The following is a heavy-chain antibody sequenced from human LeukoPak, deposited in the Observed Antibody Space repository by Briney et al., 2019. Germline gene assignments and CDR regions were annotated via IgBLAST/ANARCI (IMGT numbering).Heavy chain of an antibody. CDR1: GFTFNNYA. CDR3: AKDKDSSGYNDY. CDR2: ISGSGGST. V-gene: IGHV3-23*01. J-gene: IGHJ4*02. Sequence: GGSLRLSCAVSGFTFNNYAMSWVRQAPGKGLEWVSAISGSGGSTYYADSVKGRFTISRDNSKNTLYLQMNSLRAEDTAVYYCAKDKDSSGYNDYWGQGTLVTVSS. D-gene: IGHD3-22*01.